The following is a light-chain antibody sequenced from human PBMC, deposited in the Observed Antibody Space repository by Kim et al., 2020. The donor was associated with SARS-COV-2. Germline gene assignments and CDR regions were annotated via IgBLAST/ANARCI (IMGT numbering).Light chain of an antibody. Sequence: GDRVTITCRASQAITGYVNWYQQKPGKAPKLLIYGVSSLQSGVPSRFVGSGSGTDFALTISGLEPEDFATYYCQETFTTPPYIFGQGTKLEI. J-gene: IGKJ2*01. V-gene: IGKV1-39*01. CDR3: QETFTTPPYI. CDR1: QAITGY. CDR2: GVS.